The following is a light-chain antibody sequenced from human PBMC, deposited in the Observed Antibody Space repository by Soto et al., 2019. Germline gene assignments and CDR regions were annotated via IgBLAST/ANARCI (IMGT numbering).Light chain of an antibody. CDR2: AAS. J-gene: IGKJ1*01. Sequence: DIQMTQSPSSLSASVGDRVTITCRASQSISSYLNWYQQKPGKAPKLLIYAASGLQSGVPSRFSGSGSGTEFTLTISSLQPDDFATYYCQQYNSYSGTFGQGTKVDIK. CDR3: QQYNSYSGT. CDR1: QSISSY. V-gene: IGKV1-39*01.